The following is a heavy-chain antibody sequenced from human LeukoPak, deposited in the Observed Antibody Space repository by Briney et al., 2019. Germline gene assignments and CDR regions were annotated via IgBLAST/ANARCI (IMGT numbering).Heavy chain of an antibody. CDR1: GFTFSSYW. Sequence: PGGSLRLSCAASGFTFSSYWMSWVRQAPGKGLEWVANIKQDGGDKYYVDSVKGRFTISRDNSKSSLYLQMSSLRAEDTALYYCARGFPSNYWGQGTLVTVSS. CDR2: IKQDGGDK. V-gene: IGHV3-7*04. CDR3: ARGFPSNY. D-gene: IGHD2/OR15-2a*01. J-gene: IGHJ4*02.